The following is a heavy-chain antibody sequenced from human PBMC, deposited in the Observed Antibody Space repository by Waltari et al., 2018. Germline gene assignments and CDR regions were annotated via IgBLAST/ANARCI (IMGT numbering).Heavy chain of an antibody. J-gene: IGHJ3*02. CDR3: ARVGKYCSSTSCNHDAFDI. CDR1: GGSIRSGDYY. V-gene: IGHV4-30-4*08. Sequence: QVQLQESGPGLVKPSQTLSLTCTVSGGSIRSGDYYWSWIRQPPGKGLEWIGYIYYSGSTYYNPSLKSRVTISVDTSKNQFSLKLSSVTAADTAVYYCARVGKYCSSTSCNHDAFDIWGQGTMVTVSS. D-gene: IGHD2-2*01. CDR2: IYYSGST.